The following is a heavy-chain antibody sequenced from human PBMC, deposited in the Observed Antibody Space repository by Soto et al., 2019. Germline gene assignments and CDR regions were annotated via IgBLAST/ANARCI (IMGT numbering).Heavy chain of an antibody. J-gene: IGHJ4*02. Sequence: PSEPLSLTCTVSGDSLSSGGHYWSWIRQHPGKGLEWIGHIYDSVNTYYSPSLRSRVTISADMSKNQFSLNLRSVTAADTAVYYCARVDHRGYFAILTDYWGQGTLVTVS. D-gene: IGHD3-9*01. CDR1: GDSLSSGGHY. CDR2: IYDSVNT. CDR3: ARVDHRGYFAILTDY. V-gene: IGHV4-31*03.